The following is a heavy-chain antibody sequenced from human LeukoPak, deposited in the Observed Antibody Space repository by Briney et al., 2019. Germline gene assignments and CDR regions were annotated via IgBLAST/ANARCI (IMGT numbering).Heavy chain of an antibody. Sequence: ASVSLSCTASAYTFTGYYFHWVRQAPGPGLGWMGWINLNSSGTNYAQTVHVRVTLTRDRAISTAYMELHRMSSGDKAMYYFSTSKDIVVVPAVIALFDPWGQGNLVNVSS. CDR2: INLNSSGT. J-gene: IGHJ5*02. D-gene: IGHD2-2*02. CDR1: AYTFTGYY. CDR3: STSKDIVVVPAVIALFDP. V-gene: IGHV1-2*02.